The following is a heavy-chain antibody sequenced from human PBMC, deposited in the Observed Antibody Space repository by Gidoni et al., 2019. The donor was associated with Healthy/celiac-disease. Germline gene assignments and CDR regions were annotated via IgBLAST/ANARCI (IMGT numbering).Heavy chain of an antibody. Sequence: QVQLVESGGGVVQPGRSLRLSCAASGFTFSSYGMHWVRQAPGKGLEWVAVIWYDGSNKYYADSVKGRFTISRDNSKNTLYLQMNSLRAEDTAVYYCARGVVAATYWFDPWGQGTLVTVSS. J-gene: IGHJ5*02. CDR1: GFTFSSYG. CDR3: ARGVVAATYWFDP. CDR2: IWYDGSNK. V-gene: IGHV3-33*01. D-gene: IGHD2-15*01.